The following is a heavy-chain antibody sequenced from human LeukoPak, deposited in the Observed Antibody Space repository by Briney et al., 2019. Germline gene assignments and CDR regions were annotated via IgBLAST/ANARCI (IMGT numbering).Heavy chain of an antibody. D-gene: IGHD3-22*01. Sequence: SETLSLTCAVYGGSFSGYYWSWIRQPAGKGLEWIGRFYTSGSTDYNPSLKSRVTMSVDTSKNHFSPKLSSVTAADTAVYYCARETYYYDSSGGFDPWGQGTLVTVSS. CDR2: FYTSGST. V-gene: IGHV4-4*07. CDR3: ARETYYYDSSGGFDP. J-gene: IGHJ5*02. CDR1: GGSFSGYY.